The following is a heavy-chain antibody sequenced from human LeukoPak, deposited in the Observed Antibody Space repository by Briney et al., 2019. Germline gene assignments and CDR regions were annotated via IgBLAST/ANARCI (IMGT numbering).Heavy chain of an antibody. D-gene: IGHD3-16*01. J-gene: IGHJ3*02. V-gene: IGHV1-69*04. CDR2: IIPILGIA. Sequence: PWASVKVSCKASGGTFSSYAISWVRQAPGQGLEWMGRIIPILGIANYAQKFQGRVTITADKSTSTAYMELSSLRSEDTAVYYCARDSSGYANAFDIWGQGTMVTVSS. CDR3: ARDSSGYANAFDI. CDR1: GGTFSSYA.